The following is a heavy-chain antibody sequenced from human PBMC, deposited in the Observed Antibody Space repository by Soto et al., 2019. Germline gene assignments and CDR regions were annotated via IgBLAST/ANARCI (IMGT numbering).Heavy chain of an antibody. J-gene: IGHJ5*02. CDR2: IWYDGSNK. CDR3: ASGHDYGEYENWFDP. V-gene: IGHV3-33*01. CDR1: GFNFISYA. Sequence: QVQLVESGGGVVQPGRSLRLSCAASGFNFISYAMHWVRQAPGNGLEWVAVIWYDGSNKYYGDSVKGRFTISRDNSNNMLYLEMKSVRVEDTAVYYCASGHDYGEYENWFDPWGQGTLVSDSS. D-gene: IGHD4-17*01.